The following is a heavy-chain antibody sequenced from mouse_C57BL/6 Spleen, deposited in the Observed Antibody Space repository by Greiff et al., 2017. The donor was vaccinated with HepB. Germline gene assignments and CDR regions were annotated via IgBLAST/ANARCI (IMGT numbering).Heavy chain of an antibody. CDR3: ARKGAIYYDYYAMDY. Sequence: QVQLQQPGAELVRPGSSVKLSCKASGYTFTSYWMDWVKQRPGQGLEWIGNIYPSDSETHYNQKFKDKATLTVDKSSSTAYMQLSSLTSEDSAVYYCARKGAIYYDYYAMDYWGQGTSVTVSS. J-gene: IGHJ4*01. D-gene: IGHD2-1*01. V-gene: IGHV1-61*01. CDR1: GYTFTSYW. CDR2: IYPSDSET.